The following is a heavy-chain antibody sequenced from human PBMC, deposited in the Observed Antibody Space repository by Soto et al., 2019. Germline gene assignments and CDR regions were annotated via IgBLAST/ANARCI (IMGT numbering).Heavy chain of an antibody. V-gene: IGHV1-2*02. CDR2: INTNSGGT. D-gene: IGHD2-2*01. J-gene: IGHJ5*02. CDR3: ARSQGYCSSTSCFVYNWFDP. CDR1: GYTFTGYY. Sequence: ASVKVSCKASGYTFTGYYMQWVRQAPGQGLEWMGWINTNSGGTNYAQKFQGRVTMTRDTSISTAYMELSRLRSDDTAVYYSARSQGYCSSTSCFVYNWFDPWGQGTLVTVSS.